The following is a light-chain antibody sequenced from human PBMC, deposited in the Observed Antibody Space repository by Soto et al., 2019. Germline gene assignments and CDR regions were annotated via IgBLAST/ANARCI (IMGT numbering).Light chain of an antibody. CDR2: GAS. J-gene: IGKJ1*01. Sequence: EIVMTQSPATVSVSPGERATLSCRASQSVSSSYLAWYQQKPGQAPRLLIYGASSGATGIPDRFSGSGSGTDFTLTISRLEHEHFAVYYCQQYGSSLWTFGPGPKADIK. V-gene: IGKV3-20*01. CDR3: QQYGSSLWT. CDR1: QSVSSSY.